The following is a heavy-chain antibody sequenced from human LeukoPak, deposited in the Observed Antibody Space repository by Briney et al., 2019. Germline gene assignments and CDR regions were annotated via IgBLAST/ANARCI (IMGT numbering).Heavy chain of an antibody. CDR2: IRDDGNNE. V-gene: IGHV3-30*02. CDR1: GFTFSSYG. Sequence: GGSLRLSCAASGFTFSSYGMHWVRQTPGKGLEWVAFIRDDGNNEYYVNSVKGRFTISRDNSQNTLYLQMNRLRAEDTAVYYCAKPYDTSGYYSVYFDYWGQGTLVTVSS. D-gene: IGHD3-22*01. J-gene: IGHJ4*02. CDR3: AKPYDTSGYYSVYFDY.